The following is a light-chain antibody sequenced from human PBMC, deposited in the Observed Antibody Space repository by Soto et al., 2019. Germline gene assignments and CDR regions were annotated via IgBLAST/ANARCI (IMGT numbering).Light chain of an antibody. CDR3: MQATHYRPYT. Sequence: DVVMTQTPLSSPVPLGQPASISCRSSQSLEHSDGNTSLNWLHQRPGQPPRLLIYKVSHRFSGVPDRFSGSGAGTDFTLKISSVDAEDVGIYYCMQATHYRPYTFGPGTKLEIK. J-gene: IGKJ2*01. V-gene: IGKV2-24*01. CDR2: KVS. CDR1: QSLEHSDGNTS.